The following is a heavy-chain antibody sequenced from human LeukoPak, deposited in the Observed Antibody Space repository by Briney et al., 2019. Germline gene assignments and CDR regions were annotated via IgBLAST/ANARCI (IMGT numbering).Heavy chain of an antibody. CDR2: IKPNNGDT. Sequence: ASVKVSCNASGYTFTDYYMHWVRQAPGQGLEWMGRIKPNNGDTNYAQKFQGRVTMTRDTSINTAYMELSRLESDDTAVYYCARRVQSTGVFDYWGQGILVTVSS. V-gene: IGHV1-2*06. CDR1: GYTFTDYY. J-gene: IGHJ4*02. CDR3: ARRVQSTGVFDY. D-gene: IGHD1-1*01.